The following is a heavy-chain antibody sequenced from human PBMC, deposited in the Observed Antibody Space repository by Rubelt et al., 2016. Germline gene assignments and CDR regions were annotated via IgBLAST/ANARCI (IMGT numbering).Heavy chain of an antibody. V-gene: IGHV3-74*02. CDR1: GFTFSTYW. CDR3: ARGNYDRSGYLDD. J-gene: IGHJ4*02. Sequence: EVQLLESGGDLVQPGGSLTLSCAASGFTFSTYWMYWVRQAPGKGLVWVSRIYDDGSVTNYADYVKGRFTVSRDNSRNTVYLQMNSLRDEDTAVYYCARGNYDRSGYLDDWGQGTLVTVSS. CDR2: IYDDGSVT. D-gene: IGHD3-22*01.